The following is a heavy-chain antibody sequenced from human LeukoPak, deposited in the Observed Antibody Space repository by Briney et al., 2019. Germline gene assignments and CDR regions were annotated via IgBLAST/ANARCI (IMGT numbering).Heavy chain of an antibody. Sequence: WETLSLTCAVYGGSFSGYYWSWIRQPPGKGLEWIGEINHSGSTNYNPSLKSRVTISVDTSKNQFSLKLSSVTAADTAVYYCARAPGGFDYWGQGTLVTVSS. J-gene: IGHJ4*02. CDR3: ARAPGGFDY. D-gene: IGHD3-10*01. CDR2: INHSGST. CDR1: GGSFSGYY. V-gene: IGHV4-34*01.